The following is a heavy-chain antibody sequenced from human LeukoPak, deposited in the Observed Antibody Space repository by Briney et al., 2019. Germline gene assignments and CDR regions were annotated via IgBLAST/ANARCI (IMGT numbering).Heavy chain of an antibody. J-gene: IGHJ4*02. CDR3: ARHGSPLVATATWLDC. CDR1: GYSFTSYW. Sequence: GESLKISCKGSGYSFTSYWISWVRQMPGKGLDWMGNIDPSDSYTNYSPSFRGHVTISADKSISTAYLQWNSLKASDTAMYYCARHGSPLVATATWLDCWGQGTLVTVSS. D-gene: IGHD5-12*01. CDR2: IDPSDSYT. V-gene: IGHV5-10-1*01.